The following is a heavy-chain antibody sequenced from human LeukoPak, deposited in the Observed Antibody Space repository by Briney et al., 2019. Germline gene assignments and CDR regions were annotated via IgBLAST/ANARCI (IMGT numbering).Heavy chain of an antibody. D-gene: IGHD2-15*01. J-gene: IGHJ4*02. CDR3: AREDCSGGSCSNDC. CDR1: GFTVSSNY. V-gene: IGHV3-66*02. Sequence: PGGSLRLSCAASGFTVSSNYMSWVRQAPGKGLEWVSVIYSGGSTYYADSVKGRFTISRDNSKNTLYLQMNSLRAEDTAVYYCAREDCSGGSCSNDCWGQGTLVTVSS. CDR2: IYSGGST.